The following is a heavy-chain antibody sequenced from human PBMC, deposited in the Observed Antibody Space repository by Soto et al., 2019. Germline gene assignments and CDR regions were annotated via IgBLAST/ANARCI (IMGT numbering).Heavy chain of an antibody. D-gene: IGHD5-18*01. V-gene: IGHV4-61*01. Sequence: SETLSLTCTVSGGSVSSGSYYWSWIRQPPGKGLEWIGYIYYSGITNYNPSLKSRVTISVDTSKNQFSLKLSSVTAADTAVYYCARPLYSYGPMDVWGQGTTVTVSS. CDR3: ARPLYSYGPMDV. J-gene: IGHJ6*02. CDR2: IYYSGIT. CDR1: GGSVSSGSYY.